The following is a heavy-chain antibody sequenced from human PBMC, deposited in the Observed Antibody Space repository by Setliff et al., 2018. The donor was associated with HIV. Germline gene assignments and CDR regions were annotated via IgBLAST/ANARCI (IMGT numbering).Heavy chain of an antibody. CDR1: GVSISSQY. CDR2: IYYNVNN. V-gene: IGHV4-59*11. D-gene: IGHD3-3*01. CDR3: ATSRGGYYDARY. J-gene: IGHJ4*02. Sequence: SETLSLTCAVSGVSISSQYWSWIRQPPGKGLEWIGFIYYNVNNNYNPSLKSRLIISVDTSKNQFSLRLSSVTAADTAVYYCATSRGGYYDARYWGQGTLVTVSS.